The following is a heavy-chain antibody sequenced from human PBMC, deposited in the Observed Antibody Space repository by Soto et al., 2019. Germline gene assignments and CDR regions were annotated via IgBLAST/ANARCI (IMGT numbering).Heavy chain of an antibody. CDR2: ISPDGSDV. J-gene: IGHJ5*02. CDR3: ACWGDIVPVAPSEFDR. V-gene: IGHV3-74*01. D-gene: IGHD2-8*02. Sequence: QVVESGGGLVPPGGSLRLSCAASGFPFTNYWMNWVRQTPGKGLMWVSRISPDGSDVGYADSVEGRFTVSRDNAMNTLYLQMHSMRAEDTAMYYCACWGDIVPVAPSEFDRWGQGTLVTVSS. CDR1: GFPFTNYW.